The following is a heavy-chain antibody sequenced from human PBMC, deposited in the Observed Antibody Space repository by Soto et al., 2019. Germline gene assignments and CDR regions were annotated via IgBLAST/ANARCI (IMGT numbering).Heavy chain of an antibody. D-gene: IGHD1-1*01. CDR2: IHYSGSP. CDR1: GGSMNNYY. J-gene: IGHJ4*02. Sequence: PSETLSLTCTVSGGSMNNYYWSWIRQPPGKGLEWIGYIHYSGSPYSRPPLKSRLTMSVDTSKNQFSLRLSSVTAADTAIYFCARVNSYTFDYWGQGALVTVSS. CDR3: ARVNSYTFDY. V-gene: IGHV4-59*01.